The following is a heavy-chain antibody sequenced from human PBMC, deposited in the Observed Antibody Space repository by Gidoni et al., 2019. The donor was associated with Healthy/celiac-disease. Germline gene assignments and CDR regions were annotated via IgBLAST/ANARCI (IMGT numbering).Heavy chain of an antibody. CDR1: GFTFSSYA. J-gene: IGHJ3*02. Sequence: EVQLLESGGGLVQPGGSLRLSCAASGFTFSSYAMSWVRQAPGKGLEWVSAISGSGGSTYYADSVKGRFTISRDNSKNTLYLQMNSLRAEDTAVYYCAKDLEPKTGTTLGAFDIWGQGTMVTVSS. CDR2: ISGSGGST. V-gene: IGHV3-23*01. CDR3: AKDLEPKTGTTLGAFDI. D-gene: IGHD1-7*01.